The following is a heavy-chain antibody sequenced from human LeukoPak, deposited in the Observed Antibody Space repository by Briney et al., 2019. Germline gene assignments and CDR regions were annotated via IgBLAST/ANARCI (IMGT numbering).Heavy chain of an antibody. CDR1: GGTFSSYA. CDR2: IIPIFGTA. Sequence: SVKVSCKASGGTFSSYAISWVRQAPGQGLEWMGGIIPIFGTANYAQKFQGRVTITADKSTSTAYMELSSLRSEDTAVYYCARAILGYSYGSELDYWGQGTLVTVSS. D-gene: IGHD5-18*01. J-gene: IGHJ4*02. CDR3: ARAILGYSYGSELDY. V-gene: IGHV1-69*06.